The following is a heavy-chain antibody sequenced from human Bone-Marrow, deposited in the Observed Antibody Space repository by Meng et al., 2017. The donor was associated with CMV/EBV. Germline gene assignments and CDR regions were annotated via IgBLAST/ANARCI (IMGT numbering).Heavy chain of an antibody. Sequence: ETLSLTCAVYGGSFSGYYWSWIRQPPGKGLEWIGEINHSGSTNYNPSLKSRVTISVDTSKNQFSLKLSSVTAADTAVYYCTLGLWWHGMDVWGQGTTVTVSS. CDR3: TLGLWWHGMDV. CDR1: GGSFSGYY. V-gene: IGHV4-34*01. CDR2: INHSGST. J-gene: IGHJ6*02. D-gene: IGHD4/OR15-4a*01.